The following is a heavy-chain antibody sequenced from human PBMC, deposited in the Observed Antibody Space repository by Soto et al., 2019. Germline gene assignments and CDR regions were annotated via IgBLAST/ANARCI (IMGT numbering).Heavy chain of an antibody. CDR2: IYYSGST. D-gene: IGHD3-22*01. Sequence: SETLSLTCTVSGGSISSGDYYWSWIRQPPGKGLEWIGYIYYSGSTYYNPSLKSRVTISVDTSKNQFSLKLSSVTAADTAAYCCASGGYYDSSGTRSDYWGQGTLVTVSS. J-gene: IGHJ4*02. V-gene: IGHV4-30-4*01. CDR1: GGSISSGDYY. CDR3: ASGGYYDSSGTRSDY.